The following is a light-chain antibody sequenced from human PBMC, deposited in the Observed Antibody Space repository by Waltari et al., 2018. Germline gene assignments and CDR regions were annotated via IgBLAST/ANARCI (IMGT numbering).Light chain of an antibody. Sequence: QSALTQPRSVSGSPGQSVTISCTGTSSDVGGYNYVSWYQQHPGKAPKLMIYDVSKRPSGVPDRFPGSKSGNPASLTISGLQAEDEADYYCCSYAGSYPVVFGGGTKLTVL. V-gene: IGLV2-11*01. CDR2: DVS. J-gene: IGLJ2*01. CDR1: SSDVGGYNY. CDR3: CSYAGSYPVV.